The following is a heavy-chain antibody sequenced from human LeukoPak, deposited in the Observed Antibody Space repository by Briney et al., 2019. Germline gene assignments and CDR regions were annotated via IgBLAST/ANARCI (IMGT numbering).Heavy chain of an antibody. CDR1: GFTFSSYW. D-gene: IGHD5-18*01. J-gene: IGHJ4*02. V-gene: IGHV3-7*03. CDR2: IKQDGSEK. CDR3: ARDGGDTAMGTLPFDY. Sequence: GGSLRLSCAASGFTFSSYWMSWVRQAPGKGLEWVANIKQDGSEKYYVDSVKGRFTISRDNAKNSLYLQMNSLRAEDTAVYYCARDGGDTAMGTLPFDYWGQGTLVTVSS.